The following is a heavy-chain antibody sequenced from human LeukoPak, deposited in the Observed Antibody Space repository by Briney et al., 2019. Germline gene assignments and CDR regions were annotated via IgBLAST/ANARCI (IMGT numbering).Heavy chain of an antibody. D-gene: IGHD1-1*01. Sequence: SVKVSCKASGGTFSSYAISWVRQAPGQGPEWMGRIIPILGIANYAQKFQGRVTITADKSTSTAYMELSSLRSEDTAVYYCARRGVGTTFGDAFDIWGQGTMVTVSS. CDR3: ARRGVGTTFGDAFDI. J-gene: IGHJ3*02. CDR1: GGTFSSYA. CDR2: IIPILGIA. V-gene: IGHV1-69*04.